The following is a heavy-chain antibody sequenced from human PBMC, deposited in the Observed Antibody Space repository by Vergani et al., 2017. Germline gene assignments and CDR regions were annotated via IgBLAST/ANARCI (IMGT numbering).Heavy chain of an antibody. CDR2: IYYSGST. V-gene: IGHV4-59*01. CDR1: GFTFSSYS. D-gene: IGHD1-26*01. CDR3: ARGPTVGATPIPIDY. Sequence: VQLVESGGGLVKPGGSLRLSCAASGFTFSSYSMNWVRQAPGKGLEWIGYIYYSGSTNYNPSLKSRVTISVDTSKNQFSLKLSSVTAADTAVYYCARGPTVGATPIPIDYWGQGTLVTVSS. J-gene: IGHJ4*02.